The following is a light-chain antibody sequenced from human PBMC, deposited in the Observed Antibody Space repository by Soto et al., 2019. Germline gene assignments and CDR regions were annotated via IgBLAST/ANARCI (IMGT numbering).Light chain of an antibody. CDR2: DVS. Sequence: HSALTRPASVSGSPGQSIPISCTGTSSDVDGYNYVSWYQQHPGKAPKLMIYDVSNRPSGVSNRFSGSKSGNTASLTISGLQAEDEADYYCSSYTSSSPYVFGTGTKVTVL. CDR1: SSDVDGYNY. J-gene: IGLJ1*01. V-gene: IGLV2-14*03. CDR3: SSYTSSSPYV.